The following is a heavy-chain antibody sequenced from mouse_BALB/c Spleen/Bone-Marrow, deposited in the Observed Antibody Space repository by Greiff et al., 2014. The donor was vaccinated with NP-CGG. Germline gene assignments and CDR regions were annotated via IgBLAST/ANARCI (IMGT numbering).Heavy chain of an antibody. CDR1: GYTFTSYV. J-gene: IGHJ1*01. Sequence: EVQLQQSGPELVKPGASVKVSCKASGYTFTSYVMHWVKQKPGQGLEWIGYLNPYNDGTKYNEKFKGKATLTSDKSSSTAYMELSSLTSEDSAVYYCARNYGSSYWYFDVWGAGTTVTVSS. D-gene: IGHD1-1*01. CDR3: ARNYGSSYWYFDV. V-gene: IGHV1-14*01. CDR2: LNPYNDGT.